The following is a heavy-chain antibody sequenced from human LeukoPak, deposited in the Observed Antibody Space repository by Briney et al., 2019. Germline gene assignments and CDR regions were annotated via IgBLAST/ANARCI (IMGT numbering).Heavy chain of an antibody. Sequence: ASVKVSRKASGYTFTGYYMHWVRQAPGQGLEWMGWINPNSGGTNYAQKFQGRVTMTRDTSISTAYMELSRLRSDDTAVYYCASLPTVAGADPWDYWGQGTLVTVSS. CDR3: ASLPTVAGADPWDY. V-gene: IGHV1-2*02. J-gene: IGHJ4*02. CDR1: GYTFTGYY. D-gene: IGHD3-16*01. CDR2: INPNSGGT.